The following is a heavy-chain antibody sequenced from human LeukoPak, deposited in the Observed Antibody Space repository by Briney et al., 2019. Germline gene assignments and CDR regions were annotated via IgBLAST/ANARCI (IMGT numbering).Heavy chain of an antibody. CDR2: INNGGDDT. V-gene: IGHV3-23*01. CDR3: TKGGSYAPLDY. J-gene: IGHJ4*02. CDR1: GFTFSSSA. Sequence: PGGSLRLSCAASGFTFSSSAMTWVRQAPGKGLEWVSAINNGGDDTVHADSVKGRLTISRDNSKNTLYLQMNSLRAEDTAKYYCTKGGSYAPLDYWGQGTLVTVSS. D-gene: IGHD1-26*01.